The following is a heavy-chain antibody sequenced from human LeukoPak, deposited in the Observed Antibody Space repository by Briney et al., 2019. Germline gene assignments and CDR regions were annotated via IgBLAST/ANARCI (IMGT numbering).Heavy chain of an antibody. D-gene: IGHD2-2*01. CDR1: GFTFSSYA. V-gene: IGHV3-7*05. CDR2: IRQDGSEK. Sequence: GGSLRLSCAASGFTFSSYAMHWVRQAPGKGLEWVANIRQDGSEKYYVDSVKGRFTISRDNAKNSLYLQMNSLRAEDTAVYYCARGFPAANWFDPWGQGTLVTVSS. J-gene: IGHJ5*02. CDR3: ARGFPAANWFDP.